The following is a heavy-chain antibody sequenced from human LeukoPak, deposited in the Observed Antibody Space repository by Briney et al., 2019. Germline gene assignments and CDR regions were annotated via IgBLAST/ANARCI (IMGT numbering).Heavy chain of an antibody. Sequence: SETLSLTCTVSGGSISSYYWSWIRQPPGKGLEWIGYIYYSGSTNYNPSLKSRVTISVDTSKNQYSLKLSSVTAADTAVYYCARVRDSSGYYPYCFDYWGQGTLVTVSS. CDR2: IYYSGST. D-gene: IGHD3-22*01. CDR1: GGSISSYY. CDR3: ARVRDSSGYYPYCFDY. V-gene: IGHV4-59*01. J-gene: IGHJ4*02.